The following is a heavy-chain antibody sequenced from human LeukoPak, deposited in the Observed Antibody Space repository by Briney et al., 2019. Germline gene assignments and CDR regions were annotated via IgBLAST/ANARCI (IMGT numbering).Heavy chain of an antibody. V-gene: IGHV1-18*01. CDR2: ISAYNGNT. J-gene: IGHJ3*02. CDR1: GYTFTSYG. CDR3: ARDTRAPYSGTYYSSINDAFAI. D-gene: IGHD1-26*01. Sequence: ASVKVSCKASGYTFTSYGISWVRQAPGQGLEWMGWISAYNGNTNYAQKLQGRVTMTTDTSTSTAYMELRSLRSEDTAVYYCARDTRAPYSGTYYSSINDAFAIWGQGTMVTVS.